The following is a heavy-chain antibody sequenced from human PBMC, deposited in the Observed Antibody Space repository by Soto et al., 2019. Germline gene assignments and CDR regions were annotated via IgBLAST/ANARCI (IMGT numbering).Heavy chain of an antibody. CDR1: GFTFSSYW. J-gene: IGHJ4*02. D-gene: IGHD1-1*01. CDR2: IKQDGSEK. CDR3: ARPLGLEPYGLDY. V-gene: IGHV3-7*01. Sequence: GGSLRLSCAASGFTFSSYWMSWVRQAPGKGLEWVANIKQDGSEKYYVDSVKGRFTISRDNAKNSLYLQMNSLRAEDTAVYYCARPLGLEPYGLDYWGQGTLVTVSS.